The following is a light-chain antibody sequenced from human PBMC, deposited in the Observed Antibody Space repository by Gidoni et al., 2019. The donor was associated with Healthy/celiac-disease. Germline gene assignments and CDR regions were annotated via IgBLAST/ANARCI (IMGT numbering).Light chain of an antibody. CDR2: DAS. J-gene: IGKJ1*01. CDR1: QSVGSN. V-gene: IGKV3-15*01. Sequence: LVTQSPATLSVSPGERATLSCRASQSVGSNFAWYQQKPGQAPRLLIYDASTRAAGIPARFSGSGSGKELTLTISSLQSADFAVYYCQQYDNGGAFGQGTKVEIK. CDR3: QQYDNGGA.